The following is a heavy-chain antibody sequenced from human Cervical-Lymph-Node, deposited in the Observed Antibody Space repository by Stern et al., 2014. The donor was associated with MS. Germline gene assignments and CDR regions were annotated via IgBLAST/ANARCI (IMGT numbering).Heavy chain of an antibody. J-gene: IGHJ4*02. V-gene: IGHV3-53*01. CDR1: GFTVSRDY. CDR2: ITNVGST. D-gene: IGHD1-1*01. CDR3: ARDTSSPERSDW. Sequence: EDQLVESGGGVIQPGGSLRLSCTASGFTVSRDYMTCVRQAPGKGLDWVALITNVGSTFYTDSVKGRFTISRDDSKNTVYLHMTSLRAEDTAMYYCARDTSSPERSDWWGQGTLVTVSS.